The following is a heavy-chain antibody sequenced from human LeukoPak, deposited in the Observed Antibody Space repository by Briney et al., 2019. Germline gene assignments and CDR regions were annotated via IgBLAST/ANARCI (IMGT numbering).Heavy chain of an antibody. V-gene: IGHV4-31*03. CDR1: GGSISSGGYY. D-gene: IGHD6-13*01. Sequence: SQTLSLTCTVSGGSISSGGYYWSWIRQHPGKGLEWIGYIYYSGGTYYNPSLKSRVTISVDTSKNQFSLKLSSVTAADTAVYYCARDLGAAAGLAFDIWGQGTMVTVSS. J-gene: IGHJ3*02. CDR3: ARDLGAAAGLAFDI. CDR2: IYYSGGT.